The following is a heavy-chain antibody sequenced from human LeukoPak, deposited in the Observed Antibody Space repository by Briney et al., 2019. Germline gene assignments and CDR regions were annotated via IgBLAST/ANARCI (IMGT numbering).Heavy chain of an antibody. CDR1: GFTFSSYW. V-gene: IGHV3-7*01. J-gene: IGHJ6*03. D-gene: IGHD6-19*01. CDR3: ARISLGIAVAGDYYYYYYMDV. Sequence: GGSLRLSCAASGFTFSSYWMSWVRQAPGKGLEWVANIKQDGSEKYYVDSVKGRFTISRDNAKNSLYLQMNSLRAEDTAVYYCARISLGIAVAGDYYYYYYMDVWGKGTTVTVSS. CDR2: IKQDGSEK.